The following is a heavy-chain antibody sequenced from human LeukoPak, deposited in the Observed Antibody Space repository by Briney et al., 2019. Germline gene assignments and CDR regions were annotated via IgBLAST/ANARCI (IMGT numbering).Heavy chain of an antibody. CDR2: ISYDGSNK. CDR3: AKSLGLPSGTNHSGDY. V-gene: IGHV3-30*18. Sequence: PGGSLRLSCAASGFTFSSYGMHWGRQAPGKGLEGVAVISYDGSNKYYADSVKGRFTISRDNSKNTLYLQMNSLRAEDTAVYYCAKSLGLPSGTNHSGDYWGQGTLVTVSS. CDR1: GFTFSSYG. J-gene: IGHJ4*02. D-gene: IGHD3-10*01.